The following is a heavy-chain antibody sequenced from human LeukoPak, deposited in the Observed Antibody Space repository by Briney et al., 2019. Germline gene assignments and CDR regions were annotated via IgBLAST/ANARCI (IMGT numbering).Heavy chain of an antibody. CDR2: ISAYNGNT. CDR3: AIAPDSNYVGY. Sequence: ASVKVSCKASGYTFTSYGISWVRQAPGQGLEWMGWISAYNGNTNYAQKLQGKVTMTTDTSTSTAYMELRSLRSDDTAVYYCAIAPDSNYVGYWGQGTLVTVSS. D-gene: IGHD4-11*01. V-gene: IGHV1-18*01. J-gene: IGHJ4*02. CDR1: GYTFTSYG.